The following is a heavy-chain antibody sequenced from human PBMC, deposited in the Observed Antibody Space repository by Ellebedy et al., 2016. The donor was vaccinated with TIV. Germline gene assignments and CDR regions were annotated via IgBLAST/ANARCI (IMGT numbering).Heavy chain of an antibody. CDR3: AKDRGVRGKDGMDV. Sequence: GESLKISCAASGFTLSNYAMNWVRQAPGKGLEWVSVISGSGGSTYYADSVKGRFTISRDNSKNTLYLQMNSLRAEDTAVYYCAKDRGVRGKDGMDVWGQGTTVTVSS. D-gene: IGHD3-10*01. V-gene: IGHV3-23*01. J-gene: IGHJ6*02. CDR1: GFTLSNYA. CDR2: ISGSGGST.